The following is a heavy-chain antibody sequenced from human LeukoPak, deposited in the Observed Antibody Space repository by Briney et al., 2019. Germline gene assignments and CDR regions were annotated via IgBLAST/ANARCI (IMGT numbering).Heavy chain of an antibody. D-gene: IGHD3-3*01. J-gene: IGHJ4*02. Sequence: GGSLTLSCAASGFTFSTSPMGWVRQAPGKGLEWVSSIHGDGRDPFYADSVQGRFTISRDNPKNTLSLQLNSLRAEDTAVYFCAKGGHHFNPFFYCGQGTLATVSS. CDR3: AKGGHHFNPFFY. CDR1: GFTFSTSP. V-gene: IGHV3-23*01. CDR2: IHGDGRDP.